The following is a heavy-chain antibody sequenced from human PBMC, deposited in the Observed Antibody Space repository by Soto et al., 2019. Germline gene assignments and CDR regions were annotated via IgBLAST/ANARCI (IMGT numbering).Heavy chain of an antibody. CDR2: MWYDGSNK. V-gene: IGHV3-33*01. CDR3: ATRGYYGSGNYMDV. J-gene: IGHJ6*03. D-gene: IGHD3-10*01. CDR1: GFTFSSYG. Sequence: QVQLVESGGGVVQPGRSLRLSCAASGFTFSSYGMHWVRQAPGKGLEWVAVMWYDGSNKYYADSVKGRFTISRDNSKNTLYLQMNSLRAEDTAVYYCATRGYYGSGNYMDVWGKGTTVTVSS.